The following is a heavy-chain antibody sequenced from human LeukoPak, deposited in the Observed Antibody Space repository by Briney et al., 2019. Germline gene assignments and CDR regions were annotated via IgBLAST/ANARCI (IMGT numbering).Heavy chain of an antibody. CDR3: ARDLTAVTKGFDI. D-gene: IGHD4-17*01. CDR1: TDSISSHY. J-gene: IGHJ3*02. V-gene: IGHV4-59*11. CDR2: ISYIGST. Sequence: PSETLSLTCAVSTDSISSHYWSWIRQPPGKGLEWIGYISYIGSTNYNPSLKSRVTISIDTSKNQFSLKLRSVTAADTAVYYCARDLTAVTKGFDIWGQGTMVSVSS.